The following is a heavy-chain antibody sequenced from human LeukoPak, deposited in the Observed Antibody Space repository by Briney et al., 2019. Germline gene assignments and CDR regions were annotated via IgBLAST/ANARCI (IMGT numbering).Heavy chain of an antibody. CDR1: GFTFSSYS. V-gene: IGHV3-48*04. CDR3: ASIRSIAAAFDI. Sequence: GGSLRLSCAASGFTFSSYSMNWVRQAPGKGLEWVSYISSSSSTIYYADSVKGRFTISRDNAKNSLYLQMNSLRAEDTAVYYCASIRSIAAAFDIWGQGTMVTVSS. J-gene: IGHJ3*02. CDR2: ISSSSSTI. D-gene: IGHD6-13*01.